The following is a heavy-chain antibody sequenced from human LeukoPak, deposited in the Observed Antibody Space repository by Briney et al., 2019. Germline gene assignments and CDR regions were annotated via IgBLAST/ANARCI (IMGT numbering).Heavy chain of an antibody. CDR2: ISYDGSNK. D-gene: IGHD4-23*01. CDR3: ARHDYGGNSGDY. J-gene: IGHJ4*02. CDR1: GFSFNTYA. Sequence: PGRSLRLSCAASGFSFNTYAMHWVRQAPGKGLEWVAVISYDGSNKYYADSVKGRFAISRDNSKNTLYLQMNSLRDEDTAVYYCARHDYGGNSGDYWGQGTLVTVSS. V-gene: IGHV3-30*09.